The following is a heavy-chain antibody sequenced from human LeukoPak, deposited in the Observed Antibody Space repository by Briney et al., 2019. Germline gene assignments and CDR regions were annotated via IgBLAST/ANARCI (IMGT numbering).Heavy chain of an antibody. D-gene: IGHD3-10*01. J-gene: IGHJ4*02. Sequence: SQTLSLTCTVSGGSISSGSYYWSWIRQPAGKGLEWIGRIYTSGSTNYNPSLKSRVTISVDTSKNQFSLKLSSVTAADTAVYYCARGLYYNGSGSSFDYWGQGTLVTVSS. CDR2: IYTSGST. CDR3: ARGLYYNGSGSSFDY. CDR1: GGSISSGSYY. V-gene: IGHV4-61*02.